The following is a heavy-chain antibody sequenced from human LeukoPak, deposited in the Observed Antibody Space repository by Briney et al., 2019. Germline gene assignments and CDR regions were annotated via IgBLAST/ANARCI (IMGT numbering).Heavy chain of an antibody. CDR2: ISSSGSTI. D-gene: IGHD5-18*01. J-gene: IGHJ1*01. CDR1: GFTFDDYA. CDR3: ATVGAYSNFQH. V-gene: IGHV3-48*03. Sequence: GGSLRLSCAASGFTFDDYAMHWVRQAPGKGLEWVSYISSSGSTIYYADSVKGRFTISRDNAKNSLYLQMNSLRAEDTAVYYCATVGAYSNFQHWGQGTLVTVSS.